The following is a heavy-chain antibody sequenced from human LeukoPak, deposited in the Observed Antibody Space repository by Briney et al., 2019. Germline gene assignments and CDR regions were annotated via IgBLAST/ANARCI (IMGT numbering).Heavy chain of an antibody. V-gene: IGHV3-30*18. D-gene: IGHD6-13*01. CDR3: AKDRWAAAVVGPFDI. CDR1: GFTFSTYA. J-gene: IGHJ3*02. CDR2: ISYDGSNK. Sequence: PGGSLRLSCAASGFTFSTYAMHWVRQAPGKGLEWVAVISYDGSNKYFADSVKGRFTISRDNSKNTLYLQMNSLRAEDTAVYYCAKDRWAAAVVGPFDIWGQGTMVTVSS.